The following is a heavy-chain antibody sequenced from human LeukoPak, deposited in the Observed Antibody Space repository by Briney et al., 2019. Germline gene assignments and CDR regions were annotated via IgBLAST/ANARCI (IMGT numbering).Heavy chain of an antibody. Sequence: SETLSLTCAVYGGSFSGYYWSWIRQPPGKGLEWVGEINHSGSTNYIPSLKSRVTISVDTSKTQFSLKLSSVTAADTAVYYCARMHVLLWYRELLSGRYFDYWGQGTLVTVSS. CDR3: ARMHVLLWYRELLSGRYFDY. CDR2: INHSGST. V-gene: IGHV4-34*01. D-gene: IGHD3-10*01. J-gene: IGHJ4*02. CDR1: GGSFSGYY.